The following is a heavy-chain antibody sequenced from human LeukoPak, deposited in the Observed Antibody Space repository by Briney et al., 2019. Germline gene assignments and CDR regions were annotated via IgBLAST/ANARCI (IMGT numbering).Heavy chain of an antibody. CDR1: GFTFSSYA. D-gene: IGHD1-7*01. V-gene: IGHV3-30-3*01. Sequence: PGGSLRLSCAASGFTFSSYAMHWVRQAPGKGLEWVAVISYDGSNKYYADSVKGRFTISRDNSKNTLYLQVNSQRAEDTAVYYCARDGLELRAFDIWGQGTMVTVSS. CDR2: ISYDGSNK. J-gene: IGHJ3*02. CDR3: ARDGLELRAFDI.